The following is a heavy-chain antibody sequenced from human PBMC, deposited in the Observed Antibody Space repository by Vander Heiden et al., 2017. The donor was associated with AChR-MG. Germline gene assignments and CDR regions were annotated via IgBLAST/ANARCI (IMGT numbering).Heavy chain of an antibody. V-gene: IGHV4-34*01. CDR3: AREGPRYCSGGSCYLVAFDI. D-gene: IGHD2-15*01. Sequence: QVQLQQWGAGLLKPSETLSLTCAVYGGSFSGYYWSWIRQPPGKGLEWIGEINYSGSTNYNPSLKSRVTISVDTSKNQFSLKLSSVTAADTAVYYCAREGPRYCSGGSCYLVAFDIWGQGTMVTVSS. CDR2: INYSGST. J-gene: IGHJ3*02. CDR1: GGSFSGYY.